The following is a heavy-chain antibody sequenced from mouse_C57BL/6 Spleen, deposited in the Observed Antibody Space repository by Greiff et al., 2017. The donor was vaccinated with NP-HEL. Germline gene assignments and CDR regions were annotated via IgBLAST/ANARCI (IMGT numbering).Heavy chain of an antibody. Sequence: VQLQQSGPELVKPGASVKISCKASGYTFTDYYMNWVKQSHGKSLEWIGDINPNNGGTSYNQKFKGKATLTVDKSSSTAYMELRSLTSEDSAVYYCASSNWDVRFAYWGQGTLVTVSA. V-gene: IGHV1-26*01. CDR1: GYTFTDYY. D-gene: IGHD4-1*01. CDR2: INPNNGGT. CDR3: ASSNWDVRFAY. J-gene: IGHJ3*01.